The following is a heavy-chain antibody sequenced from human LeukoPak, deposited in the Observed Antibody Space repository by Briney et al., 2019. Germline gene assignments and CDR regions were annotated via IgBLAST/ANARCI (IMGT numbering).Heavy chain of an antibody. CDR2: IYSGGST. CDR3: ARAVGGYSYDY. J-gene: IGHJ4*02. V-gene: IGHV3-53*01. Sequence: GGSLRLSCAASGFTFSRFSLTWVRQAPGKGLEWVSVIYSGGSTYYADSVKGRFTISRDNSKNTLYLQMNSLRAEDTAVYYCARAVGGYSYDYWGQGTLVTVSS. D-gene: IGHD5-18*01. CDR1: GFTFSRFS.